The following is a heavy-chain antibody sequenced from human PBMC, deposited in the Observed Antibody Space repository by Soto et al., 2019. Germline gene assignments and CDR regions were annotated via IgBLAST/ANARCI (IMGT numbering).Heavy chain of an antibody. D-gene: IGHD4-4*01. Sequence: QPGGSLRLSCAASGFTVSSNYMSWVRQAPGKGLEWVSVIYSGGSTYYADSVKGRFTISRDNSKNTLYLQMNSLRAEDTAVYYCASREVSSNYDYYFDYWGQGTLVTVSS. CDR1: GFTVSSNY. J-gene: IGHJ4*02. CDR2: IYSGGST. CDR3: ASREVSSNYDYYFDY. V-gene: IGHV3-53*01.